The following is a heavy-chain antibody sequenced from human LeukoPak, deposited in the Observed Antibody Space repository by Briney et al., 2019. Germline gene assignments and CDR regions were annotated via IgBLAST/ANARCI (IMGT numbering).Heavy chain of an antibody. CDR3: AGVVGCSSTSCGFDP. CDR2: INHSGST. Sequence: PPETLSLTCAVYGGSFSGYYWSWIRQPPGKGLEWIGEINHSGSTNYNPSLKSRVTISVDTSKNQFSLKLSSVTAADTAVYYCAGVVGCSSTSCGFDPWGQGTLVTVSS. D-gene: IGHD2-2*01. V-gene: IGHV4-34*01. CDR1: GGSFSGYY. J-gene: IGHJ5*02.